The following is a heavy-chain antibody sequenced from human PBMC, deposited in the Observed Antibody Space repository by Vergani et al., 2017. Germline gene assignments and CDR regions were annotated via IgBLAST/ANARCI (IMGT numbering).Heavy chain of an antibody. CDR2: IQFDGSNQ. D-gene: IGHD3-16*01. Sequence: QVQLVESGGGVVQRGGSLRLSCATSGFTLSNYDMQWIRQGPGKGLELVAFIQFDGSNQYYADSVKGRFTLSRDFSKNTLYLQMNSLRTDDTATDYCAKHFRGWGIDYWGQGTQVIVSS. V-gene: IGHV3-30*02. CDR1: GFTLSNYD. J-gene: IGHJ4*02. CDR3: AKHFRGWGIDY.